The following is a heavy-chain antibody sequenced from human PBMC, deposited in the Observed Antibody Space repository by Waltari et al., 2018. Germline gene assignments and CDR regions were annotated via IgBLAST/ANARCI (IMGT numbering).Heavy chain of an antibody. J-gene: IGHJ4*02. D-gene: IGHD1-7*01. V-gene: IGHV3-15*01. CDR2: IKSKTYGGTT. CDR1: GFTFSNAW. CDR3: TTGTI. Sequence: EVQLVESGGGLVKPGGSLRLSCAASGFTFSNAWMSWVRQAPGKGLEWVGRIKSKTYGGTTDYAAPVKGRFTISRDDSKNTLFLQMNSLKTEDTDVYYCTTGTIWGQGALVTVSS.